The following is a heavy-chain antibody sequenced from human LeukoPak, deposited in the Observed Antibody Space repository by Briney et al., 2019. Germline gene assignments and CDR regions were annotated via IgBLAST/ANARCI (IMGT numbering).Heavy chain of an antibody. D-gene: IGHD6-6*01. CDR3: AGVSSSGGFDY. CDR1: GFTFDDYA. Sequence: GGSLRLSCAASGFTFDDYAMHWVRQAPGKGLEWVSGISWNSGSIGYADSVKGRFTISRDNAKNTLYLQMNSLRAEDTAVYYCAGVSSSGGFDYWGQGTLVTVSS. V-gene: IGHV3-9*01. CDR2: ISWNSGSI. J-gene: IGHJ4*02.